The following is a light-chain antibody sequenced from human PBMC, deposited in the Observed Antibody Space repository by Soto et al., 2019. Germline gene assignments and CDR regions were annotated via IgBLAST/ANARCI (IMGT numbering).Light chain of an antibody. CDR2: GAS. CDR1: QSVSNKY. J-gene: IGKJ2*01. V-gene: IGKV3-20*01. CDR3: QQYGVSPLMFT. Sequence: EIELVQSPGNLSLSPGERATLSCRASQSVSNKYMAWYQQKPGQAPRLLIYGASSRATGVPDRFSGSGTGTDFSLTITRLEPEDFAVYYCQQYGVSPLMFTFGQGTKVGVK.